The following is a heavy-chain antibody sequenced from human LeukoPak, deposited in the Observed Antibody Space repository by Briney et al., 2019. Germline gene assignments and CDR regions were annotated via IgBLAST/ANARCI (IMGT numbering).Heavy chain of an antibody. CDR1: GFTFSSYG. J-gene: IGHJ6*04. D-gene: IGHD3-10*01. CDR2: IWYDGSNK. Sequence: GGSLRLSCAASGFTFSSYGMHWVRQAPGKGLEWVAVIWYDGSNKYYADSVEGRFTISRDNSKNTLYLQMNSLRAEDTAVYYCARDFSYGSGSYYYYYGMDVWGKGTTVTVSS. CDR3: ARDFSYGSGSYYYYYGMDV. V-gene: IGHV3-33*01.